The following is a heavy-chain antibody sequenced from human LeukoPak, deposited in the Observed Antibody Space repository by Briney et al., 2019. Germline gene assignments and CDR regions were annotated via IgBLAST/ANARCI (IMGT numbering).Heavy chain of an antibody. CDR2: IYYSGST. CDR3: ARKAVAGTLDY. CDR1: GGSISSSSYY. D-gene: IGHD6-19*01. V-gene: IGHV4-39*01. J-gene: IGHJ4*02. Sequence: PSETLSLTCTVSGGSISSSSYYWGWIRQPPGKGLEWIGGIYYSGSTYYNPSLKSRVTISVDTSKNQFSLKLSSVTAADTAVYYCARKAVAGTLDYWGQGTLVTVSS.